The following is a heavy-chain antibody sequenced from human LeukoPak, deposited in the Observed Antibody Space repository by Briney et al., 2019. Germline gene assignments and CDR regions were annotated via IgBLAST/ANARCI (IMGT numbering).Heavy chain of an antibody. J-gene: IGHJ4*02. CDR2: ISGSGGST. D-gene: IGHD3-22*01. CDR1: GFTFSSYA. CDR3: AKSAEGGYYYDSSGYSYYDY. V-gene: IGHV3-23*01. Sequence: GGSLRLSCAASGFTFSSYAMSWVRQAPGKGLEWVSAISGSGGSTYYADSVKGRFTISRDNSKNTLYLQMNSLRAEDTAVYYCAKSAEGGYYYDSSGYSYYDYWGQGTLVTVSS.